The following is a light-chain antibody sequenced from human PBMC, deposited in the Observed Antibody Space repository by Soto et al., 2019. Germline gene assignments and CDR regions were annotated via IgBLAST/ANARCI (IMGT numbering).Light chain of an antibody. CDR1: KSVRRY. V-gene: IGKV3-11*01. J-gene: IGKJ3*01. CDR3: QQRFDCLT. Sequence: EIVLTQSPATLSLSPGERATLSCKASKSVRRYLAWYQKKPGQAPRLVIFDASNRATGIPARFSGSGSGTDFTLTISSLEPEDFAVYYCQQRFDCLTFGPGTRGDLK. CDR2: DAS.